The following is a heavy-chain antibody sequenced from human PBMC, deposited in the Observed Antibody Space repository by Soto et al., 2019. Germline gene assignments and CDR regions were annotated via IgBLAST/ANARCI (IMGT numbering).Heavy chain of an antibody. CDR3: AKGPGSRKSYYYYYGMDV. D-gene: IGHD1-1*01. CDR1: GFTFSSYA. Sequence: GGSLRLSCAASGFTFSSYAMSWVRQAPGKGLEWVSAISGSGGSTYYADSVKGRFTISSDNSKNTLYLQMNSLRAEDTAVYYCAKGPGSRKSYYYYYGMDVWGQGTTVTDSS. CDR2: ISGSGGST. V-gene: IGHV3-23*01. J-gene: IGHJ6*02.